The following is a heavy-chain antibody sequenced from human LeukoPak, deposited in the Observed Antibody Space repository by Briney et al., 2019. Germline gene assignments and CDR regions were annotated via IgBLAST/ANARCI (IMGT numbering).Heavy chain of an antibody. D-gene: IGHD4-23*01. J-gene: IGHJ4*02. CDR3: ARGVRVVNAIDY. CDR1: GGSFSGYY. CDR2: INHSGST. V-gene: IGHV4-34*01. Sequence: SGTLSLTCAVYGGSFSGYYWSWIRQPPGKGLEWIGEINHSGSTNYNPSLKSRVTISVDTSKNQFSLKLSSVTAADTAVYYCARGVRVVNAIDYWGQGTLVTVSS.